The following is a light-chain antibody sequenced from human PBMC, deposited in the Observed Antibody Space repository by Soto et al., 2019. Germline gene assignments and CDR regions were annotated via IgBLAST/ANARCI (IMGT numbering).Light chain of an antibody. J-gene: IGKJ3*01. CDR1: QSISSY. V-gene: IGKV1-39*01. CDR3: QQSYSAPRFT. CDR2: AAS. Sequence: DIQMTQSPSSLSASVGDRVLITCRTSQSISSYLNWYQQKPGKAPKLLIYAASILQSGVPSRFSGSGSGTDFTLTITSLQPEDFAAYYCQQSYSAPRFTFGPGTKVDIK.